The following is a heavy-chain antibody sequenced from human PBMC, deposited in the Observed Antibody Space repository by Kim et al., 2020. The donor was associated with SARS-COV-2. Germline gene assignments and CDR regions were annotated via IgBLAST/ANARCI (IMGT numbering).Heavy chain of an antibody. CDR3: TKARSTSCYLFCAFDI. CDR1: GFTFDDYA. V-gene: IGHV3-9*01. J-gene: IGHJ3*02. D-gene: IGHD2-2*01. Sequence: SLRLSCAASGFTFDDYAMHWVRQAPGKGLEWVSGISWNSGSIGYADSVKGRFTISRDNAKNSLYLQMNSLRAEDTALYYCTKARSTSCYLFCAFDIWG. CDR2: ISWNSGSI.